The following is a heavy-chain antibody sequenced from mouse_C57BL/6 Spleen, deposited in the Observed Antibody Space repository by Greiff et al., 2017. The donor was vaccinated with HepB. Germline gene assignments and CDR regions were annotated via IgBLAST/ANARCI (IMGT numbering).Heavy chain of an antibody. Sequence: VQLQQPGAELVKPGASVKLSCKASGYTFTSYWMHWVKQRPGQGLEWIGMIHPNSGSTNYNEKFKSKATLTVDKSSSTAYMQLSSLTSEDSAVYYCARIRRDWYFDVWGTGTTVTVSS. V-gene: IGHV1-64*01. D-gene: IGHD2-12*01. CDR3: ARIRRDWYFDV. J-gene: IGHJ1*03. CDR2: IHPNSGST. CDR1: GYTFTSYW.